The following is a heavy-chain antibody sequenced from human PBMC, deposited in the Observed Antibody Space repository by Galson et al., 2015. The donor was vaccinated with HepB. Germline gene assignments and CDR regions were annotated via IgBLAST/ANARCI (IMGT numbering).Heavy chain of an antibody. CDR3: ARQRGTLRALGWFDP. V-gene: IGHV1-2*06. D-gene: IGHD7-27*01. J-gene: IGHJ5*02. CDR1: GYTFTGYY. CDR2: INPNSGGT. Sequence: SVKVSCKASGYTFTGYYMHWVRQAPGQGLEWMGRINPNSGGTNYAQKFQGRVTMTRDTSISTAYMELSRLRSDDTAVYYCARQRGTLRALGWFDPWGQGTLVTVSS.